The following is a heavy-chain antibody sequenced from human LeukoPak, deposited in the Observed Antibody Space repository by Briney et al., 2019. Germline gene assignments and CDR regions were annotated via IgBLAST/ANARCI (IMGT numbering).Heavy chain of an antibody. CDR2: ISYDGSNK. CDR1: GFTFSSYG. CDR3: AKHMGYYGSGSSYYFDY. Sequence: GRSLRLSCAASGFTFSSYGMHWVRQAPGKGLEWVAVISYDGSNKYYADSVKGRLTISRDNSKNTLYLQMNSLRAEDTAVYYCAKHMGYYGSGSSYYFDYWGQGTLVTVSS. D-gene: IGHD3-10*01. V-gene: IGHV3-30*18. J-gene: IGHJ4*02.